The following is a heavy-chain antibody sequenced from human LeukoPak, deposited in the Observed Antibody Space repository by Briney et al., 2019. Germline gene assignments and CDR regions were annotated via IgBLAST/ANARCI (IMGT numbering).Heavy chain of an antibody. CDR2: IYYSGST. J-gene: IGHJ4*02. CDR3: ARARLGDYDFWSGRLYYFDY. Sequence: PSETLSLTCTVSGGSISSYYWSWIRQPPGKGLEWIGYIYYSGSTNYNPSLKSRVTISVDTSKNQFSLKLSSVTAADTAVYYCARARLGDYDFWSGRLYYFDYWGQGTLVTVSS. V-gene: IGHV4-59*12. D-gene: IGHD3-3*01. CDR1: GGSISSYY.